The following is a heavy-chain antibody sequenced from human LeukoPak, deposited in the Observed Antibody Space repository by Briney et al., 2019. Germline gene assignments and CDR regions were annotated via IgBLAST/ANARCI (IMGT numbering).Heavy chain of an antibody. CDR3: AKDRHSSTPYGMDV. CDR2: ISWNSGSI. J-gene: IGHJ6*02. CDR1: GFTFDDYA. V-gene: IGHV3-9*01. D-gene: IGHD6-13*01. Sequence: GGSLRLSCAASGFTFDDYAMHWVRQAPGKGLEWVSGISWNSGSIGYADSVKGRFTISRDNAKNSLYLQMNSLRAEDTALYYCAKDRHSSTPYGMDVWGQGTTVTVSS.